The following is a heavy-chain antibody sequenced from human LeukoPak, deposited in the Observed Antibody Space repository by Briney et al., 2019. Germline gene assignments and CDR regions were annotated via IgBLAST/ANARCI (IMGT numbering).Heavy chain of an antibody. CDR1: GASMVGYY. V-gene: IGHV4-4*07. J-gene: IGHJ4*01. CDR3: ARDGGGNRNFDY. Sequence: SETLSLTCDVSGASMVGYYWSWIRQSAGGGLEWIGRVHNSGSTNYHPSLRSRVTLSEDVSKSQFYLRLTSVTAEDTAVYYCARDGGGNRNFDYWGQGTLVTVSS. D-gene: IGHD4-23*01. CDR2: VHNSGST.